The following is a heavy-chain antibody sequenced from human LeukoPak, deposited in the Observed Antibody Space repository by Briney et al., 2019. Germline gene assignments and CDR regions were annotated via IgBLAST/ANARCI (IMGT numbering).Heavy chain of an antibody. J-gene: IGHJ4*02. CDR2: IWYDGSNK. Sequence: GGSLRLSCAASGFIFSNYGMHWVRQAPGKGLEWVAVIWYDGSNKYYADSVEGRFTISRDNSKNTLYLQMNSLRAEDTAVYYCAKDPHSSSLYYFDYWGQGTLVTVSS. D-gene: IGHD6-6*01. CDR1: GFIFSNYG. V-gene: IGHV3-33*06. CDR3: AKDPHSSSLYYFDY.